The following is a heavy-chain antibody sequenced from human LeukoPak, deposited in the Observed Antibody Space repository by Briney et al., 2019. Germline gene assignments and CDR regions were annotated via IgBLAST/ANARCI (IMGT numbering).Heavy chain of an antibody. J-gene: IGHJ2*01. Sequence: GGSLRLSCAASGFSFSSYEMNWVRQAPGKGLEWVSHSNRRGSTTYYADSVRGRFTISRDNAKNSLYLQMNSLRAEDTAVYYCTKANTAVAAFGYFDLWGRGTLVTVSS. CDR1: GFSFSSYE. CDR2: SNRRGSTT. V-gene: IGHV3-48*03. CDR3: TKANTAVAAFGYFDL. D-gene: IGHD6-19*01.